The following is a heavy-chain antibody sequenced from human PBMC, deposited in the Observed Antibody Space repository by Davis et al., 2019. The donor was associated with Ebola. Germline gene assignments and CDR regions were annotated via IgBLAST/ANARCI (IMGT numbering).Heavy chain of an antibody. CDR3: AKVSVVVVIYWAFDI. D-gene: IGHD3-22*01. V-gene: IGHV3-30*18. J-gene: IGHJ3*02. CDR1: GFTFSSYG. CDR2: ISYDGSNK. Sequence: PGGSLRLSCAASGFTFSSYGMHWVRQAPGKGLEWVAVISYDGSNKYYADSVKGRFTISRDNSKNTLYLQMNSLRAEDTAVYYCAKVSVVVVIYWAFDIWGQGTMVTVSS.